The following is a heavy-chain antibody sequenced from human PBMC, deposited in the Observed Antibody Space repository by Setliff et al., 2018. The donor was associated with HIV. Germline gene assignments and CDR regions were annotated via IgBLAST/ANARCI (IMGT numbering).Heavy chain of an antibody. D-gene: IGHD6-19*01. CDR1: GYTFSSYG. Sequence: GASVKVSCKASGYTFSSYGISWVRQAPGQGLEWMGWISGYNGNTKYVQKLQGRVTMTTDTSTRTVYMELRSLRHDDTAEYFCARVPYRSAWFSGGHDAFDVWGQGTMVNVSS. CDR2: ISGYNGNT. V-gene: IGHV1-18*01. CDR3: ARVPYRSAWFSGGHDAFDV. J-gene: IGHJ3*01.